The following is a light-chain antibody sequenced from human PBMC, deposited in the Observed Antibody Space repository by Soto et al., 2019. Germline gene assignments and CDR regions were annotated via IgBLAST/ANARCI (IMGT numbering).Light chain of an antibody. J-gene: IGLJ2*01. CDR1: SSDVGGYNY. CDR3: SSYTSSNTLVL. CDR2: DVS. V-gene: IGLV2-14*01. Sequence: QSALTQPAFVSGSPGQSITISCTGTSSDVGGYNYVSWYQQHPGKAPKLMIYDVSNRPLGVSSRFSGSKSDNTASLTISGLQAEDEADYYCSSYTSSNTLVLLGGGTKLTV.